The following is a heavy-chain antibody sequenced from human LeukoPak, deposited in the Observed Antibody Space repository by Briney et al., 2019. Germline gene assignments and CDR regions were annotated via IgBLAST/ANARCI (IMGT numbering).Heavy chain of an antibody. J-gene: IGHJ4*02. CDR3: RSHGAY. V-gene: IGHV4-39*01. Sequence: SETLSLTCTVSGGSVSSSSYYWGWVRQPPGKGLEWIGLMSHSGTSAYNPSLEGRLTISVDTSKNQFSLRLTPVTAADTAVYCLRSHGAYWGQGTLVTVSS. CDR1: GGSVSSSSYY. D-gene: IGHD4-17*01. CDR2: MSHSGTS.